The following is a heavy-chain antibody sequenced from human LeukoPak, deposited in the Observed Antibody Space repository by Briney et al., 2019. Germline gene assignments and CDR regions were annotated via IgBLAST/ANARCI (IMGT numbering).Heavy chain of an antibody. Sequence: ASVKVSCKASGYTFTSYYMHWVRQAPGQGLEWMGGIIPIFGTANYAQKFQGRVTITTDESTSTAYMELSSLRSEDTAVYYCARGPAYYDILTGYDYWGQGTLVTVSS. CDR2: IIPIFGTA. D-gene: IGHD3-9*01. J-gene: IGHJ4*02. CDR1: GYTFTSYY. CDR3: ARGPAYYDILTGYDY. V-gene: IGHV1-69*05.